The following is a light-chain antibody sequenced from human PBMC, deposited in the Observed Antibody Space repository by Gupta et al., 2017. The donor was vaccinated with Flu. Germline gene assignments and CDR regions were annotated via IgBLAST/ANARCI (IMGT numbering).Light chain of an antibody. V-gene: IGLV10-54*04. CDR1: SSKVGNQG. J-gene: IGLJ3*02. CDR2: RDN. Sequence: ATSTCKGNSSKVGNQGAVWLQKHQGHPTKLLSYRDNNRPSGISERFSAARSGNTASMTITGLQPEDEADYFCSAWDTSLSAQVFGGGTKLTVL. CDR3: SAWDTSLSAQV.